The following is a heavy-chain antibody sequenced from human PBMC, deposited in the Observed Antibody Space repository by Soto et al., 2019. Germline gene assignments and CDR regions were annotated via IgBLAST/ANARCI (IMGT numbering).Heavy chain of an antibody. D-gene: IGHD3-3*01. Sequence: GSGPTLVNPTQTLTLTCTFSGFSLSTSGVGVGWIRQPPGKALEWLALIYWNDDKRYSPSLKSRLTITKDTSKNQVVLTMTNMDPVDTATYSCAHRSHVLRFLGWFPFGMDVWGQGTTVTVSS. J-gene: IGHJ6*02. CDR1: GFSLSTSGVG. V-gene: IGHV2-5*01. CDR3: AHRSHVLRFLGWFPFGMDV. CDR2: IYWNDDK.